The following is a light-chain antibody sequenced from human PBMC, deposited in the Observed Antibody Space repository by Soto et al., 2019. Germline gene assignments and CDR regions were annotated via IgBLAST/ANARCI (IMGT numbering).Light chain of an antibody. J-gene: IGKJ1*01. CDR2: DAS. CDR1: QSISSW. CDR3: QQYNSYLRT. Sequence: DIQMTQSPSTLSASVGDRVTITCRASQSISSWLAWYQQKSGKAPKLLIFDASILESGVPSRFSGSGSGTQFTLTISSLQPDDFATYYCQQYNSYLRTFGQGTNADNK. V-gene: IGKV1-5*01.